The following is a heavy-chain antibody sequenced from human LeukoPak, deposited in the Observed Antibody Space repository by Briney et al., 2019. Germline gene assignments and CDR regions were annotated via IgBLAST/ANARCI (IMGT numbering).Heavy chain of an antibody. CDR3: ARRRGYCSGGSCYSSYYYYYMDV. CDR2: IYYSGST. Sequence: SETLSLTCTVSGGSISSSSYYWGWIRQPPGKGLEWIGSIYYSGSTYYNPSLKSRVTISVDTSKNQFSLKLSSVTAADTAVYYCARRRGYCSGGSCYSSYYYYYMDVWGKGTTVTISS. J-gene: IGHJ6*03. V-gene: IGHV4-39*07. CDR1: GGSISSSSYY. D-gene: IGHD2-15*01.